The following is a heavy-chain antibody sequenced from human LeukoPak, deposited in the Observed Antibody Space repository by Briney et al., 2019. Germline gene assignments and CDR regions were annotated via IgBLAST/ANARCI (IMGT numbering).Heavy chain of an antibody. Sequence: GGSLRLSCAASGFTFSSYAMSWVRQVPGKGLVWVPRINDDGTFTTYADSVKGRFTISRDNAKNTLYLQMNSLRAEDTAVYYCGREILEPGKTLTYWGQGSLITVSS. CDR3: GREILEPGKTLTY. J-gene: IGHJ4*02. CDR1: GFTFSSYA. V-gene: IGHV3-74*01. D-gene: IGHD1-14*01. CDR2: INDDGTFT.